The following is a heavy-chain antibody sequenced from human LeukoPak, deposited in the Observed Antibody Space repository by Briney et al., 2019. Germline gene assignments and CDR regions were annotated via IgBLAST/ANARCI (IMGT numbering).Heavy chain of an antibody. CDR3: TRGRYDFWSGRSYYFDY. D-gene: IGHD3-3*01. Sequence: GGSLRLSCTASGFTFGDYAMSWFRQAPGKGLEWVGFIRSKAYGGTTGYAASVKGRFTISRDDSKSIAYLQMNSLKTEDTAVYYCTRGRYDFWSGRSYYFDYWGQGTLVTVSS. J-gene: IGHJ4*02. V-gene: IGHV3-49*03. CDR1: GFTFGDYA. CDR2: IRSKAYGGTT.